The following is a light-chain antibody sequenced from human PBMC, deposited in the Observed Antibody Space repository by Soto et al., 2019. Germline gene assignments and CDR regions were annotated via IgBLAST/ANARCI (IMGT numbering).Light chain of an antibody. CDR1: QSISSW. CDR2: DDS. V-gene: IGKV1-5*01. CDR3: QQYNSYST. Sequence: DIQMTQSPSTLSASVGDRVTITCRASQSISSWLAWYQQKPRKAPKLLIYDDSSLENGVPSRFSGIGSGKEFTLTISSLQPDDFATYYCQQYNSYSTFGQWTKVEIK. J-gene: IGKJ1*01.